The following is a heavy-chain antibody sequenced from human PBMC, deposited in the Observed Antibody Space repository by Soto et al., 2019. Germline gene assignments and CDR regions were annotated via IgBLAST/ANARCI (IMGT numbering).Heavy chain of an antibody. D-gene: IGHD6-19*01. CDR3: VGEPMAGPKAHSVDI. Sequence: QVQLQESGPGLVKPSETLSLICTVSDSSISDYYWTWIRQPPGKRLEWIGFVDYRGATNYNPSLKSRVTISVVTSKGKFSLQITSVTAADTAVYYCVGEPMAGPKAHSVDIWGQGTMVTVSS. V-gene: IGHV4-59*01. CDR1: DSSISDYY. J-gene: IGHJ3*02. CDR2: VDYRGAT.